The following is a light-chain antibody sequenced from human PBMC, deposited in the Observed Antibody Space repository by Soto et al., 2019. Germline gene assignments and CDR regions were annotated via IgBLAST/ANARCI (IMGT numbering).Light chain of an antibody. Sequence: DIQLTQSPSSLSASVGDRGTITWRASQGISNYLAWYQQTPGKVPKLLIYAASTLPSGVPSRFRGSGSGTEFTLTISRLQPEDFEAYYCQQVNSSPLTFGGGTKVDIK. CDR2: AAS. J-gene: IGKJ4*01. CDR1: QGISNY. V-gene: IGKV1-27*01. CDR3: QQVNSSPLT.